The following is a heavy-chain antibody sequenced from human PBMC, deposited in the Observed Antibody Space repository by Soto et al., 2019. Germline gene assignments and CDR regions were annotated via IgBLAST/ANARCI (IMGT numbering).Heavy chain of an antibody. CDR1: GYSFTSYW. CDR2: IDPSDSYT. D-gene: IGHD2-21*02. J-gene: IGHJ3*02. V-gene: IGHV5-10-1*01. Sequence: PGESLKISCKGSGYSFTSYWISWVRQMPGKGLEWMGRIDPSDSYTNYSPSFQGHVTISADKSISTAYLQWSSLKASDTAMYYCARSRPHIVVATARQTDTWGQRTMVTVSS. CDR3: ARSRPHIVVATARQTDT.